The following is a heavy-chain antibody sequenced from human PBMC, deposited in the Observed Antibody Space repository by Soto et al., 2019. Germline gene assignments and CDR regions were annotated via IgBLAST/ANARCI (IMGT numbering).Heavy chain of an antibody. D-gene: IGHD3-22*01. J-gene: IGHJ6*02. V-gene: IGHV4-59*12. CDR3: ARAVYCTTDNCWDDFYYFNLDV. CDR2: RHYTGSV. CDR1: GVSMSDYY. Sequence: PSETLSLTCTVSGVSMSDYYGSWIRQFPGRGLEHIGYRHYTGSVNYNPSLESRVTISMETSNNQLSLKLTSMAAADTAIDFCARAVYCTTDNCWDDFYYFNLDVWGRGTSVTVSS.